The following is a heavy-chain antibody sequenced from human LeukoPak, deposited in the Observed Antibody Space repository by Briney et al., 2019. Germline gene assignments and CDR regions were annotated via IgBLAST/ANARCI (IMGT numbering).Heavy chain of an antibody. CDR3: AKDRISGDGDLHLDY. CDR2: IAPKDEWT. J-gene: IGHJ4*02. Sequence: PGGSLRLSCVASGFTFDKYNMNWVRQAPGKGLEWVSSIAPKDEWTYYADSVRGRYTMSRDNSKSTIYLQLNSLRAEDTAMYYCAKDRISGDGDLHLDYWGQGTLVTVSS. CDR1: GFTFDKYN. V-gene: IGHV3-23*01. D-gene: IGHD4-17*01.